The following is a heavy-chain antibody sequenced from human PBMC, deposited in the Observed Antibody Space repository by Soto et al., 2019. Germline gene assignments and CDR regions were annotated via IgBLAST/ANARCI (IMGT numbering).Heavy chain of an antibody. Sequence: QVQLVQSGAEVKKPGSSVKVSCTASGGTFSNYAITWVRQAPGQGLEWMGGIIPIFGTTDYAQKFQGRVTITADESTTTAYMELSSRRSEDTAVYYCAKDGGRDGYFGNWFDPWGQGTLVTVSS. CDR1: GGTFSNYA. D-gene: IGHD5-12*01. CDR2: IIPIFGTT. J-gene: IGHJ5*02. V-gene: IGHV1-69*12. CDR3: AKDGGRDGYFGNWFDP.